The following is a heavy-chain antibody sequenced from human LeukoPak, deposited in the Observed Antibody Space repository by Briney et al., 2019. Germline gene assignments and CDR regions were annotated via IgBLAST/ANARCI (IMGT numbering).Heavy chain of an antibody. Sequence: GGSLRLSCAASGFTFNPYSVNWVRQAPGKGLEWVSYMSSGGSTIYYADSVKGRFTISRDNAKNSLYLQMNSLRAEDTAVYYCARGVYYYGSGSYYPIDYWGQGTLVTVSS. V-gene: IGHV3-48*01. CDR1: GFTFNPYS. D-gene: IGHD3-10*01. CDR3: ARGVYYYGSGSYYPIDY. J-gene: IGHJ4*02. CDR2: MSSGGSTI.